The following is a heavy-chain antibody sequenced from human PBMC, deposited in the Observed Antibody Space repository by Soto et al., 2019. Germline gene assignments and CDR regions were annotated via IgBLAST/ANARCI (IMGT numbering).Heavy chain of an antibody. V-gene: IGHV4-34*01. CDR2: INHSGST. Sequence: SETLSLTCAVYGGSFSGYYWSWIRQPPGKGLEWIGEINHSGSTNYNPSLKSRVTISVDTSKNQFSLKLSSVTAADTAVYYCARPQTAVAGNRSKDNDDFDIWGQGTMVTVSS. CDR1: GGSFSGYY. CDR3: ARPQTAVAGNRSKDNDDFDI. J-gene: IGHJ3*02. D-gene: IGHD6-19*01.